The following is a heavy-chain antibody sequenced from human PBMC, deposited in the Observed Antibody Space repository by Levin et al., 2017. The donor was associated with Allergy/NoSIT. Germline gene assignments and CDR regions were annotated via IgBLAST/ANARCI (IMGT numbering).Heavy chain of an antibody. Sequence: KISCKASGGTFSSYAISWVRQAPGQGLEWMGGIIPIFGTANYAQKFQGRVTITADESTSTAYMEPSSLRSEDTAVYYCASEREELSYSGGDSYYYYYYGMDVWGQGTTVTVSS. J-gene: IGHJ6*02. D-gene: IGHD6-19*01. CDR1: GGTFSSYA. V-gene: IGHV1-69*01. CDR2: IIPIFGTA. CDR3: ASEREELSYSGGDSYYYYYYGMDV.